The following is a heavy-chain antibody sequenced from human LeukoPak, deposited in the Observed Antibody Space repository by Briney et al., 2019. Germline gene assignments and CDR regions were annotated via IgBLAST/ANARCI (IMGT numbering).Heavy chain of an antibody. CDR3: ARQGGDEVFDY. CDR1: GGSISSSSYY. Sequence: SETLSLTCTVSGGSISSSSYYWGWIRQPPGKGLEWIGSIYYSGSTYHNPSLKSRATISVDTSKNQFSLRLSSVTAADTAVYYCARQGGDEVFDYWGQGTLVTVSS. V-gene: IGHV4-39*01. CDR2: IYYSGST. D-gene: IGHD2-21*01. J-gene: IGHJ4*02.